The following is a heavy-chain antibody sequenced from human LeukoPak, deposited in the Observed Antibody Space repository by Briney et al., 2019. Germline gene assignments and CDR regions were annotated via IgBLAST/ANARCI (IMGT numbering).Heavy chain of an antibody. J-gene: IGHJ6*03. D-gene: IGHD5-12*01. CDR2: INSRGDSI. Sequence: GGSLRLSCAASGITFNNYAMTWVRQAPGKGPEYIATINSRGDSINYADSVKGRFTVSRDNSKNLLYLQMNSLRVEDTGVYYCAWLYYYYMEVWGKGTTVT. CDR3: AWLYYYYMEV. CDR1: GITFNNYA. V-gene: IGHV3-21*01.